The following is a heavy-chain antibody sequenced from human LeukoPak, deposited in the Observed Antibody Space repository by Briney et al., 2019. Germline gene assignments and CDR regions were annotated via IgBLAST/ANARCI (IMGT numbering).Heavy chain of an antibody. CDR1: GDTLSSHG. CDR2: IIPMFGTV. V-gene: IGHV1-69*01. D-gene: IGHD6-6*01. J-gene: IGHJ6*03. Sequence: GSSVKVSCKASGDTLSSHGFSWVRQAPGQGLEWMGGIIPMFGTVNYAQNFQGRVTITADEPTSTAYMDLSSLRSEDTAVYYCARVISIGQPPYFYYMDVWGKGTTVTVSS. CDR3: ARVISIGQPPYFYYMDV.